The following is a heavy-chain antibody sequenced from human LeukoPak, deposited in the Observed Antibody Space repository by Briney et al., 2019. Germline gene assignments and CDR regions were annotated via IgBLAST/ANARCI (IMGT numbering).Heavy chain of an antibody. Sequence: SVKVSFKASGGTLSSYAISWVREAPGQGLEWMGRIIPLFGTANYAHKFQGRVTITTDESMSTAYMELSSLRSEDTVVYYCARVGRRYYDSCGYYFDYWGQGTLVTVSS. CDR2: IIPLFGTA. J-gene: IGHJ4*02. CDR3: ARVGRRYYDSCGYYFDY. V-gene: IGHV1-69*05. D-gene: IGHD3-22*01. CDR1: GGTLSSYA.